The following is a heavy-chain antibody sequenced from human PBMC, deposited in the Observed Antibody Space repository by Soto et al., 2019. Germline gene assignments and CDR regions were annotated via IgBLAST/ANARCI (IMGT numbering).Heavy chain of an antibody. CDR2: IIPFFGTA. CDR3: ARTAPMDAGDKYYYDF. CDR1: GGTFSTFG. J-gene: IGHJ4*02. Sequence: SVNVSCKTSGGTFSTFGISWVRQAPGQGLEWMGGIIPFFGTAEYSQKFEDRITITADESTNTVYMDLRGLTSEDTAIYYCARTAPMDAGDKYYYDFWGQ. D-gene: IGHD3-16*01. V-gene: IGHV1-69*13.